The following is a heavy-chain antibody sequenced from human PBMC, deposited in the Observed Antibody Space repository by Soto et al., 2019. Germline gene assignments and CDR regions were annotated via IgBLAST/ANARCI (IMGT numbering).Heavy chain of an antibody. CDR2: IYYSGGT. Sequence: QVQLQESGPGLVKPSQTLSLTCTVPGGSISSGDYYWSWIRQPPGKGLEWIGYIYYSGGTYYNPSLKSRVTITVDTSKNQFSLKLSSVTAADTAVYYCARWWFGEFFDYWGQGTLVTVSS. D-gene: IGHD3-10*01. V-gene: IGHV4-30-4*01. J-gene: IGHJ4*02. CDR3: ARWWFGEFFDY. CDR1: GGSISSGDYY.